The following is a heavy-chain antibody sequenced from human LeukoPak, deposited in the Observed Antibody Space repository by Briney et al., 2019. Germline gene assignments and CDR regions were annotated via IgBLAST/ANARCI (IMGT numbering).Heavy chain of an antibody. CDR3: ARVHDNDFWSGYSY. J-gene: IGHJ4*02. Sequence: GGSLRLSCVASGFTFSTYAMHWVRQAPGKGLEYVSGISSNGGSTYYANSVKDRFTISRDNSKNTLYLQMGSLTTEDMAIYYCARVHDNDFWSGYSYWGQGTLVSVSS. D-gene: IGHD3-3*01. CDR2: ISSNGGST. CDR1: GFTFSTYA. V-gene: IGHV3-64*01.